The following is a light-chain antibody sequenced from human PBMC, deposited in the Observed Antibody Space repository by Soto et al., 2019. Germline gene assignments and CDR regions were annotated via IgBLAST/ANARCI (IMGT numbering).Light chain of an antibody. V-gene: IGKV1-33*01. CDR2: YAS. J-gene: IGKJ2*01. CDR1: QDISNY. CDR3: QQYDNLPPMYT. Sequence: DIQMTQSPSSLSASVGDRVTITCQASQDISNYLNSYQQKPGKAPKLLIYYASNLETRVPSRFSGSGSGTDFTFTISRLQPEDIATYYCQQYDNLPPMYTFGQGTKLEIK.